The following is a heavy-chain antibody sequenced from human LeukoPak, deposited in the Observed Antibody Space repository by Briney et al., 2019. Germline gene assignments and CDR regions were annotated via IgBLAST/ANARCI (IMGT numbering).Heavy chain of an antibody. V-gene: IGHV3-23*01. J-gene: IGHJ3*02. D-gene: IGHD3-9*01. CDR1: GFNFSSYA. CDR2: ISGSGGST. CDR3: AKDRAVLRYFDWLAGLDAFDI. Sequence: PGGSLRLSCAASGFNFSSYAMRWLRQAPGKGLEWVSAISGSGGSTYYADSVKGRFPISRDNSKNTLYLQMNSLRAEDTAVYYCAKDRAVLRYFDWLAGLDAFDIWGQGTMVTVSS.